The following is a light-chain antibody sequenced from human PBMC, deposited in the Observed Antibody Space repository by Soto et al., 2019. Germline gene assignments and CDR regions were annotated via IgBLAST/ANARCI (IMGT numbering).Light chain of an antibody. CDR2: EVT. CDR1: SSDVGAYNY. Sequence: QSALAQPPSASGSPGQSVTISCTGTSSDVGAYNYVSWYQQHPGKAPKLVIYEVTERPSGVPERFSGSKSGSTASLTVSGLQAEYEALYYCASYAGNNNFVLFGGGTKLTVL. J-gene: IGLJ2*01. CDR3: ASYAGNNNFVL. V-gene: IGLV2-8*01.